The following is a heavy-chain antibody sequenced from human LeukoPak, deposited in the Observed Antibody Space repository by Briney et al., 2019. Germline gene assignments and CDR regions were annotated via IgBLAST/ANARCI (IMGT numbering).Heavy chain of an antibody. CDR2: ISSSSTI. J-gene: IGHJ4*02. Sequence: GGSLRLSCAASGFTFSSYAMSWVRQAPGKGLEWVSYISSSSTIYYADSMKGRFTISRDNAKNSLYLQMNSLRAEDTAVYYCAVPRSGSYYDPPGTWGQGTLVTVSS. V-gene: IGHV3-48*04. CDR1: GFTFSSYA. D-gene: IGHD3-10*01. CDR3: AVPRSGSYYDPPGT.